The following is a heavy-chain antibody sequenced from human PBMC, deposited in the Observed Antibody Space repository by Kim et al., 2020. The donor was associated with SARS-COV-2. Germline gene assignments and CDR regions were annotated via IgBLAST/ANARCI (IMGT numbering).Heavy chain of an antibody. CDR3: AVRVGLEANFPFSFDY. V-gene: IGHV3-23*01. CDR2: ITCSGAST. Sequence: GGSLRLSCAASGFTFSSYAMTWVRQAPGKGLAWVAVITCSGASTNYADSVTGRFTISRDNSKNTLHRQMNRLRAEDTALYYCAVRVGLEANFPFSFDY. CDR1: GFTFSSYA. J-gene: IGHJ4*01. D-gene: IGHD1-26*01.